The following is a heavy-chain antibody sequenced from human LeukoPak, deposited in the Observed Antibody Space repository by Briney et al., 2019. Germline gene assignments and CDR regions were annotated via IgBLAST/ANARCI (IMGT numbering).Heavy chain of an antibody. D-gene: IGHD3-3*01. Sequence: GGSLRLSCAASGFTFSSYSMNWVRQAPGKGLEWVSYISSSSSTIYYADSVKGRFTISRDNSKNTLYLQMNSLRAEDTAVYYCARWRDGFDYWGQGTLVTVSS. J-gene: IGHJ4*02. CDR2: ISSSSSTI. CDR1: GFTFSSYS. V-gene: IGHV3-48*01. CDR3: ARWRDGFDY.